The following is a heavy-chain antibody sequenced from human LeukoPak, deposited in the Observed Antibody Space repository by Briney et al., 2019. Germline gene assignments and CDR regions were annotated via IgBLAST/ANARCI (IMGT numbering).Heavy chain of an antibody. J-gene: IGHJ4*02. V-gene: IGHV3-30*02. D-gene: IGHD6-19*01. Sequence: TGGSLRLSCAASGFTFSSYGMHWVRQAPGKGLEWVAFIRYDGSNKYYADSVKGRFTISRDNSKNTLYLQMNSLRAEDTAVYYCAKDLTRGPGPIAVAGTANFDYWGQGTLVTVSS. CDR3: AKDLTRGPGPIAVAGTANFDY. CDR1: GFTFSSYG. CDR2: IRYDGSNK.